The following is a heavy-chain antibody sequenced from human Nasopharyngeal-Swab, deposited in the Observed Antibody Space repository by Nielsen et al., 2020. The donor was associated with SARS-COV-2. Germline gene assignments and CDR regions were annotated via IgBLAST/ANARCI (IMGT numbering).Heavy chain of an antibody. J-gene: IGHJ6*02. CDR1: GGTFSSYA. Sequence: SCKASGGTFSSYAMSWVRQAPGKGLEWVSAISGSGGSTYYADSVKGRFTISRDNSKNTLYLQMNSLRAEDTAVYYCAKDSSPVRYYYYGMDVWGQGTTVTVSS. CDR3: AKDSSPVRYYYYGMDV. V-gene: IGHV3-23*01. CDR2: ISGSGGST. D-gene: IGHD6-13*01.